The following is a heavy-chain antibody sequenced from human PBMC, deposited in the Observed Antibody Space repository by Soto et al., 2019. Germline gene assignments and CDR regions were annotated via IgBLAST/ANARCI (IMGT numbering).Heavy chain of an antibody. D-gene: IGHD3-10*01. J-gene: IGHJ4*02. CDR3: ARDGRYYYGSGSYAA. V-gene: IGHV3-66*01. CDR1: GFTVSSNY. CDR2: IYSGGST. Sequence: EVQLVESGGGLVQPGGSLRLSCAASGFTVSSNYMSWVRQAPGKGLEWVSVIYSGGSTYYADSVKGRFTISRDNSKNTLYLQMSSLRAEDTAVYYCARDGRYYYGSGSYAAWGQGTLVTVSS.